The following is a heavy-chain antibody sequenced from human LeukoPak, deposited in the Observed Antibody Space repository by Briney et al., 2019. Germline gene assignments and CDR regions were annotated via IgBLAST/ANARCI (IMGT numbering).Heavy chain of an antibody. CDR1: GFTFSNYA. CDR2: ISANGGGT. CDR3: AKDYYDSSGALDY. V-gene: IGHV3-23*01. D-gene: IGHD3-22*01. J-gene: IGHJ4*02. Sequence: GGSLRLSCAASGFTFSNYAMSWVRQAPGKGLEWVSAISANGGGTYYADSVKGRFTISRDNSKNTLYLQMNSLRAEDTAVYYCAKDYYDSSGALDYWGQGTLVTVSS.